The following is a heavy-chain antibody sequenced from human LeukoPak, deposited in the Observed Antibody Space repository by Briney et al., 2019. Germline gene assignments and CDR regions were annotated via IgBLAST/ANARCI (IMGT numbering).Heavy chain of an antibody. CDR1: GDSISSPNYY. D-gene: IGHD5-24*01. CDR2: IYFTGIT. V-gene: IGHV4-39*01. Sequence: SETLSLTCTVSGDSISSPNYYLAWIRQPPGEGLQWVGSIYFTGITYYNSSLKSRVTISVETSKNQLSLMLTSVTAADTAVYYCARGEMATMRYWGREPWSPSPQ. CDR3: ARGEMATMRY. J-gene: IGHJ4*02.